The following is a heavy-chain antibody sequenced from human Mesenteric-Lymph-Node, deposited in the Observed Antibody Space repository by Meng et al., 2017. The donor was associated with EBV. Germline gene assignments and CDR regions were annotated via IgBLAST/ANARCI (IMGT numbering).Heavy chain of an antibody. Sequence: GQVQQWGSGMLQPSETRSLTCAVYGESFSGYYWSWIRQPPGKGLEWIGEINHSGTTNYNPSLESRVTISVDTSKNQLSLKLTSLTAADTAVYYCARLGNGHWGQGTLVTVSS. V-gene: IGHV4-34*01. CDR3: ARLGNGH. CDR2: INHSGTT. CDR1: GESFSGYY. J-gene: IGHJ4*02.